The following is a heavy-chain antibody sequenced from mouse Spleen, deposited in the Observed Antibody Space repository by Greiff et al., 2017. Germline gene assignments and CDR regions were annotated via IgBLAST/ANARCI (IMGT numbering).Heavy chain of an antibody. D-gene: IGHD2-4*01. CDR3: ARSLYYDYDEGFAY. V-gene: IGHV7-3*01. CDR2: IRNKGKGFTT. J-gene: IGHJ3*01. CDR1: GFTFTDYY. Sequence: DVHLVESGGGLVQPGGSLSLSCAASGFTFTDYYMSWVRQPPGKALEWLGFIRNKGKGFTTEYSASVKGRFTISRDNSQSILYLQMNALRAEDSATYYCARSLYYDYDEGFAYWGQGTLVTVSA.